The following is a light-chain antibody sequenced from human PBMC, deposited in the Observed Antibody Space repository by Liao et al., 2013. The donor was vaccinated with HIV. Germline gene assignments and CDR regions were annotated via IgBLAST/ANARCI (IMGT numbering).Light chain of an antibody. V-gene: IGLV3-1*01. CDR1: KLGDKY. CDR2: QDS. CDR3: QAWDSSTAV. J-gene: IGLJ1*01. Sequence: SYELTQPPSVSVSPGQTASITCSGDKLGDKYACWYQHKPGQSPVLVIYQDSKRPSGIPERFSGSNSGNTATLTISGTQAVDEADYYCQAWDSSTAVFGTGTKVTVL.